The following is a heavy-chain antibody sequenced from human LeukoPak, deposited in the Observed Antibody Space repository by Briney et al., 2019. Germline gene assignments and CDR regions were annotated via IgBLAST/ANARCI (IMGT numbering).Heavy chain of an antibody. CDR3: AKGVIVITSYFHH. CDR1: GFTFSSYG. J-gene: IGHJ1*01. Sequence: GGSLRLSCAASGFTFSSYGMHWVRQAPGKGLEWVAVISYDGSAKYYADSVKGRFTISRDNSKNTLYLQMNSLRAEDTAVYYCAKGVIVITSYFHHWGQGTLVTVSS. CDR2: ISYDGSAK. D-gene: IGHD3-16*02. V-gene: IGHV3-30*18.